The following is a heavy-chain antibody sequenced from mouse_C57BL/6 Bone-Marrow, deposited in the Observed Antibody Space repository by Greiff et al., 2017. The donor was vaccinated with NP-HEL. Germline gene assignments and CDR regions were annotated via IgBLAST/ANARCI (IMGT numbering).Heavy chain of an antibody. V-gene: IGHV1-55*01. CDR1: GYTFTSYW. J-gene: IGHJ3*01. CDR3: ARLRRGAWFAY. Sequence: QVQLQQPGAELVKPGASVKMSCKASGYTFTSYWITWVTQRPGQGLEWIGDIYPGSGSTTYNEKFKSTATLTVATSSSTAYMQLSSLTSEDSAVYHCARLRRGAWFAYWGQGTLVTVSP. CDR2: IYPGSGST. D-gene: IGHD2-12*01.